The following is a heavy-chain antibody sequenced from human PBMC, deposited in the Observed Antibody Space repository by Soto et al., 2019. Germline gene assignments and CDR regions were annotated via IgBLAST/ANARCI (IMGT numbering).Heavy chain of an antibody. D-gene: IGHD6-19*01. J-gene: IGHJ5*02. V-gene: IGHV3-33*01. CDR1: GFTFSSYG. CDR2: IWYDGSNK. Sequence: QVQLVESGGGVVQPGRSLRLSCAASGFTFSSYGMHWVRQAPGKGLEWVAVIWYDGSNKYYADSVKGRFTISRDNSKNTLYLQMNSLGAEDTAVYYCARDKRDSSGWYSNWFDPWGQGTLVTVSS. CDR3: ARDKRDSSGWYSNWFDP.